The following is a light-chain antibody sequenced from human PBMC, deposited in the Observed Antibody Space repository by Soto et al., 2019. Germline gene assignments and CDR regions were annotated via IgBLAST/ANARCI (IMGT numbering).Light chain of an antibody. CDR3: SAWDDSLRAVV. CDR2: RNN. Sequence: QPVLTQPPSASGTPGQRVTISCSGSSSNIGSNYVYWYQQLPETAPKLLIYRNNQRPSGVPDRFSGSKSGTSASLAISGLPSEDEADYYCSAWDDSLRAVVFGRGTKLTVL. V-gene: IGLV1-47*01. CDR1: SSNIGSNY. J-gene: IGLJ2*01.